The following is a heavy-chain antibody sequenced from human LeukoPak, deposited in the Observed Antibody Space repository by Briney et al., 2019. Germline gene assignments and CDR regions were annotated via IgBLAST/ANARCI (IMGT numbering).Heavy chain of an antibody. CDR1: GYTFTSYD. J-gene: IGHJ4*02. CDR3: ARGGYYDSSGYYAHEPPPYFDY. V-gene: IGHV1-8*01. D-gene: IGHD3-22*01. CDR2: MNPNSGNT. Sequence: GASVKVSCKASGYTFTSYDINWVRQATGQGLEWMGWMNPNSGNTGYAQKFQGRVTMTRNTSISTAYMELSSLRSEDTAVYYCARGGYYDSSGYYAHEPPPYFDYWGQGTLVTVSS.